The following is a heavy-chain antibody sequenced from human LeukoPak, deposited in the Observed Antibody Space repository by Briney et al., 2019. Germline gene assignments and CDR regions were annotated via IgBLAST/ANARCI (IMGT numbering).Heavy chain of an antibody. CDR3: ARAWGYINDYYFDN. J-gene: IGHJ4*02. CDR1: GFIFSSYD. D-gene: IGHD5-24*01. CDR2: IWYDGSNK. V-gene: IGHV3-33*01. Sequence: GGSLRLSCAASGFIFSSYDMHWVRQAPGKGLEWVATIWYDGSNKYYADSVKGRFTISRDNSKNTLYLQMNSLRAEDTSVYYCARAWGYINDYYFDNWGQGTLVTVSS.